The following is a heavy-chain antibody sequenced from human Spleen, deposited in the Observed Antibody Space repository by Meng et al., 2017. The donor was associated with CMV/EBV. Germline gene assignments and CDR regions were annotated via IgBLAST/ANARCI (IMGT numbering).Heavy chain of an antibody. V-gene: IGHV3-30*04. CDR3: TREGRLNWFDP. J-gene: IGHJ5*02. CDR1: EFTFNSYA. CDR2: ISYDGRDK. Sequence: GGSLRLSCADSEFTFNSYAMHWVRQAPGKGLEWVAIISYDGRDKYYAESVKGRFTISRDNSKNTLYLQMNSLRTEDTALYFCTREGRLNWFDPWGQGTLVTVSS.